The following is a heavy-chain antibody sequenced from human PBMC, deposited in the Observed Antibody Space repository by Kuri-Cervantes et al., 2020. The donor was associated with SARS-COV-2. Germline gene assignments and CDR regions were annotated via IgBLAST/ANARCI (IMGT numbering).Heavy chain of an antibody. CDR1: GFTFSSYG. D-gene: IGHD3-3*01. J-gene: IGHJ4*02. Sequence: SLKISCAASGFTFSSYGMHWVRQAPGKGLEWVTVIWYDGSNKYYADSVKGRFTISRDNSKNTLYLQMNSLRAEDTAVYYCARVSHRGSGYQNPPDYWGQGTLVTVSS. CDR3: ARVSHRGSGYQNPPDY. CDR2: IWYDGSNK. V-gene: IGHV3-33*08.